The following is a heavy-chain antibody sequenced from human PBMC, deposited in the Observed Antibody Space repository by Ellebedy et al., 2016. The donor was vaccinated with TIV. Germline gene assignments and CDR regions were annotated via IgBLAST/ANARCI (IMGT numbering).Heavy chain of an antibody. J-gene: IGHJ6*02. CDR1: GFTFDDYA. CDR3: AKDILERRGYYYGMDV. Sequence: GESLKISCAASGFTFDDYAMHWVRQAPGKGLEWVSLISWDGGSTYYADSVKGRFTISRDNSKNSLYLQMNSLRAEDTALYYCAKDILERRGYYYGMDVWGQGTTVTVSS. CDR2: ISWDGGST. D-gene: IGHD1-1*01. V-gene: IGHV3-43D*03.